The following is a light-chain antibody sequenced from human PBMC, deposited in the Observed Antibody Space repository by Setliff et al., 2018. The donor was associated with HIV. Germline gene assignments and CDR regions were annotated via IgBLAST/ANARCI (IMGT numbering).Light chain of an antibody. Sequence: YALTQPPSVSVAPGKTARITWGGNNIGSKSVHGYQQKPGQAPVLVVYDDNDRPSGIPERFSGSNSGNTATLTISRVEAGDEADYYCQVWDSSSDHHVFGTGTKVTVL. CDR2: DDN. J-gene: IGLJ1*01. CDR1: NIGSKS. V-gene: IGLV3-21*03. CDR3: QVWDSSSDHHV.